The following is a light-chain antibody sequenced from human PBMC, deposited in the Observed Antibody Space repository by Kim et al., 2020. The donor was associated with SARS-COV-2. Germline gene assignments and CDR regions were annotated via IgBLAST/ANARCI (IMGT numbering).Light chain of an antibody. CDR2: RNN. J-gene: IGLJ3*02. CDR1: SSNIGSNI. V-gene: IGLV1-44*01. Sequence: QSVVTQPPSASGTAGQRVTISCSGSSSNIGSNIVNWYQQFPGTAPKLLINRNNQRPSGVPDRFSGSKSGTSASLAISGLQSEDEADYYCAAWDDSLNAWVFGGGTKLT. CDR3: AAWDDSLNAWV.